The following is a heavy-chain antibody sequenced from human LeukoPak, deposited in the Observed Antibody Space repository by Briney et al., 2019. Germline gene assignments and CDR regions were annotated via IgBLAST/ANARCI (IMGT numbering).Heavy chain of an antibody. CDR1: GGTFSSYA. Sequence: SVKVSCKASGGTFSSYAISWVRQAPGQGLEWMGRIIPILGIANYAQKFQGRVTITADKSTSTAYMELSSLRSEDTAVYYCAIRCSSTSCPYYFDYWGQGTLVTVSS. J-gene: IGHJ4*02. V-gene: IGHV1-69*04. CDR2: IIPILGIA. CDR3: AIRCSSTSCPYYFDY. D-gene: IGHD2-2*01.